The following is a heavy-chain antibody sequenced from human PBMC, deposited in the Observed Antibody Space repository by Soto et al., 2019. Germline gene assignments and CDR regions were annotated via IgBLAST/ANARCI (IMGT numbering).Heavy chain of an antibody. Sequence: SETLSLTSAVCGYSINSDYYWGWIRQPPGQGLEWIGSVDHSGSTYSSPSLRSRLTIFIDTSKTQSALRLTSVTAADTAMYFCAKKGYYPSGKINLFNSWGPGTLVTVSS. D-gene: IGHD3-10*01. CDR3: AKKGYYPSGKINLFNS. CDR1: GYSINSDYY. V-gene: IGHV4-38-2*01. J-gene: IGHJ4*02. CDR2: VDHSGST.